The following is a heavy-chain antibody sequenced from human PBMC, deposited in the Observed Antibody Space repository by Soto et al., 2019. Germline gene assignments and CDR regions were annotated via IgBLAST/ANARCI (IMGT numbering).Heavy chain of an antibody. Sequence: VQLLHSGGGLVQPGGSLRLSCEASGFIFATTAMGWVRQAPGKGLEWVSTISGSGVRTYYADSVKGRFTISRGNSKNTLFLQMNSLRADDTAVYFCAAVMGSDYDYVWGSLSFDHWGQGALVTVST. CDR3: AAVMGSDYDYVWGSLSFDH. CDR1: GFIFATTA. D-gene: IGHD3-16*01. V-gene: IGHV3-23*01. CDR2: ISGSGVRT. J-gene: IGHJ4*02.